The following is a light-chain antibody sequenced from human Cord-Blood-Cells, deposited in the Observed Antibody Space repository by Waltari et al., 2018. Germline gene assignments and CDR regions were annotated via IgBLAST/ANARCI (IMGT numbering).Light chain of an antibody. V-gene: IGKV3-20*01. CDR2: GAS. J-gene: IGKJ4*01. CDR3: QQYVSSPPPT. CDR1: QSVRSSY. Sequence: EIVLTQSPGTLSLSPGERATLSCRASQSVRSSYLAWYQQKPGQAPRLLIYGASSRATGIPDRFSGSGSGTDFTPTIRGLEPEDFAVYNCQQYVSSPPPTFGGGTKVRSN.